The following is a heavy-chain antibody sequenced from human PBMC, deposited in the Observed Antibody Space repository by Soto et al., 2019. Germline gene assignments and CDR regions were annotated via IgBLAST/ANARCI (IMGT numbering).Heavy chain of an antibody. D-gene: IGHD3-3*01. J-gene: IGHJ6*02. CDR1: GYTFTGYY. V-gene: IGHV1-2*02. CDR2: INPNSGGT. Sequence: GASVKVSCKASGYTFTGYYMHWVRQAPGQGLEWMGWINPNSGGTNYAQKFQGRVTMTRDTSISTAYMELSRLRSDDTAVYYCARLRFAIYYYGMDVWGQGTTATVSS. CDR3: ARLRFAIYYYGMDV.